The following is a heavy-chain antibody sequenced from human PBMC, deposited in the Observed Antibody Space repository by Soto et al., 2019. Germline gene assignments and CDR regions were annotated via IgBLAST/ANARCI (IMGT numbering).Heavy chain of an antibody. J-gene: IGHJ4*02. CDR3: ASEGGNYVYVSGASHY. D-gene: IGHD3-16*01. Sequence: QGQLVQSGAEVKKPGAAVKVSCKASGYTFTSYDINCVRQATGQGLEWMGWMNANSGNTGYAQKFQGRVTMSRNTDISTAYKELSSLSSGDTAVYDWASEGGNYVYVSGASHYWGEGTMVTVSS. CDR1: GYTFTSYD. V-gene: IGHV1-8*01. CDR2: MNANSGNT.